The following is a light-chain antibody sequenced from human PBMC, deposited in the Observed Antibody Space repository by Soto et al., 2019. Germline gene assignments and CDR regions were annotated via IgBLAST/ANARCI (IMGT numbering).Light chain of an antibody. CDR1: QCINSN. CDR3: HQRQSWPRT. J-gene: IGKJ1*01. CDR2: QTS. Sequence: DIVLTQSPSTLSSSPGDRVTLSCRASQCINSNLAWYQHRPGQAPRLLIYQTSTRAAGIPARFSASGTGTDFTLTISDVQPEDFAVYYCHQRQSWPRTFGEGTKVDIK. V-gene: IGKV3-11*01.